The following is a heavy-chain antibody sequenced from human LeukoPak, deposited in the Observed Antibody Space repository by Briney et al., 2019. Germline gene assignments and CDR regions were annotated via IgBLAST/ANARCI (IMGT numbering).Heavy chain of an antibody. V-gene: IGHV3-66*01. CDR3: ARGHVGVSLKAAGILEY. Sequence: PGGPLRLSCAASGFTFNGNYMSWVPQAPGKGLEGVSVIYTGGQTYYADFVKGRFTISRDNSKNTVYLQMGSLRAEDTAVYFCARGHVGVSLKAAGILEYWGQGTLVTVSS. D-gene: IGHD6-13*01. J-gene: IGHJ4*02. CDR2: IYTGGQT. CDR1: GFTFNGNY.